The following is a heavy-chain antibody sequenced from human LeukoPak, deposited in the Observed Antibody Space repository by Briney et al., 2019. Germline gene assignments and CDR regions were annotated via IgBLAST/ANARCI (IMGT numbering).Heavy chain of an antibody. CDR2: IKQDGSEK. CDR1: GFTFSSYW. CDR3: ARAGADAKYCSTTTCYTWSRHV. J-gene: IGHJ6*03. D-gene: IGHD2-2*02. V-gene: IGHV3-7*01. Sequence: GGSLRLSCAASGFTFSSYWMSWVRQAPGKGLEWVANIKQDGSEKFYADSVKGRFTISRDNAKNSLYLQMNSLRAGDTAVYYCARAGADAKYCSTTTCYTWSRHVWPKG.